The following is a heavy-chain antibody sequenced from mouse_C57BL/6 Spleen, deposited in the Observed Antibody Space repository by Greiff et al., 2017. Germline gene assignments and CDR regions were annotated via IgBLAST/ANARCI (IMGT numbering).Heavy chain of an antibody. Sequence: VQLQQPGAELVKPGASVKLSCKASGYTFTSYWMHWVKQRPGRGLEWIGRIDPNSGGTKYNEKFKGKATVTVDKPSSTAYMQLSSLTSEDSAVYSCARYYYDSSYYFDYWGQGTTLTVSS. CDR3: ARYYYDSSYYFDY. CDR1: GYTFTSYW. CDR2: IDPNSGGT. J-gene: IGHJ2*01. D-gene: IGHD1-1*01. V-gene: IGHV1-62-3*01.